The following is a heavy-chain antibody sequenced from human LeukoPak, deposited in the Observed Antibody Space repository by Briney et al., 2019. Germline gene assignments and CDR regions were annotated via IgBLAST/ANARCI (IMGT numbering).Heavy chain of an antibody. D-gene: IGHD7-27*01. CDR2: VIPIYGTP. CDR3: ARDHWGIVENGYDYFYYDMDV. V-gene: IGHV1-69*05. J-gene: IGHJ6*02. Sequence: SVKVSCKASGGSFSTSGFSWVRLAPGQGLEWMGGVIPIYGTPSYAQKFQGRVTITTDESTSTAYMELSSLRSEDTAVYYCARDHWGIVENGYDYFYYDMDVWGQGTTVTVSS. CDR1: GGSFSTSG.